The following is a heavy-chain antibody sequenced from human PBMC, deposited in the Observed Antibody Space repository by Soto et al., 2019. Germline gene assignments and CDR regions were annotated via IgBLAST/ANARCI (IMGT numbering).Heavy chain of an antibody. J-gene: IGHJ5*02. CDR1: GFTFSSYT. CDR3: ARGLGVTTGTNPWFDP. D-gene: IGHD4-4*01. Sequence: GGSLRLSCAASGFTFSSYTMNWVRQAPGMGLEWVSSISSSSTYMYYADSVKGRFTISRDNAKNSLYLQMNSLRAEDTAIYYCARGLGVTTGTNPWFDPWGQGSLVTVSS. V-gene: IGHV3-21*01. CDR2: ISSSSTYM.